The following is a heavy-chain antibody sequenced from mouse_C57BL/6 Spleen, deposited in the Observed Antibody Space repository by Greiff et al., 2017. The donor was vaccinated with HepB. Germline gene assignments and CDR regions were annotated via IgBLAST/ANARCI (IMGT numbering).Heavy chain of an antibody. CDR3: AMGASWFAY. V-gene: IGHV1-19*01. CDR2: INPYNGGT. J-gene: IGHJ3*01. CDR1: GYTFTDYY. D-gene: IGHD3-1*01. Sequence: EVKLQQSGPVLVKPGASVKMSCKASGYTFTDYYMNWVKQSHGKSLEWIGVINPYNGGTSYNQKFKGKATLTVDKSSSTAYMELNRLTSEDSAVYYCAMGASWFAYWGQGTLVTVSA.